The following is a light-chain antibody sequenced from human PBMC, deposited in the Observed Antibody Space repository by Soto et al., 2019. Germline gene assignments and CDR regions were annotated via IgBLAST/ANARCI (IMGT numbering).Light chain of an antibody. CDR2: GAS. CDR3: QQYGSAPVT. V-gene: IGKV3-20*01. Sequence: EIVLTQSPATLSLSPGERATLSCRASQSVSSSDLAWYQQKPGLAPRLLIYGASSRATGIPDKFSGSGSGTDFTLTISRLEPEDFAVYYCQQYGSAPVTFGQGTRLEIK. CDR1: QSVSSSD. J-gene: IGKJ5*01.